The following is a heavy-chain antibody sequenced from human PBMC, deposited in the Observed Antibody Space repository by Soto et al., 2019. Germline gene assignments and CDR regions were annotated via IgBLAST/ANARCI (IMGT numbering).Heavy chain of an antibody. CDR3: ARAHYGDYGYGMDV. Sequence: QLQLQESGSGLVKPSQTLSLTCAVSGGSISSGGYSWSWIRQPPGKGLEWIGYIYHSGTTYYNPSLKSRVTISVDRSKNQFSLKLSSVTAADTAVYYCARAHYGDYGYGMDVWGQGTTVPVSS. V-gene: IGHV4-30-2*01. J-gene: IGHJ6*02. CDR1: GGSISSGGYS. D-gene: IGHD4-17*01. CDR2: IYHSGTT.